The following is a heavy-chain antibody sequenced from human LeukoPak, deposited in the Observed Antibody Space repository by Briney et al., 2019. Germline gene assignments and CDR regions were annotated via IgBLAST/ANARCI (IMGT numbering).Heavy chain of an antibody. V-gene: IGHV3-66*01. CDR2: IYSGGST. CDR1: GFTVSSNY. Sequence: GGSLRLSCAASGFTVSSNYMSWVRQAPGKGLEWVSVIYSGGSTYYADSVKGRFTISRDNSKNTLYLQMNSLRAGDTAVYYCAKIKSIFGVVSRPFDHWGQGTLVTVSS. CDR3: AKIKSIFGVVSRPFDH. J-gene: IGHJ4*02. D-gene: IGHD3-3*01.